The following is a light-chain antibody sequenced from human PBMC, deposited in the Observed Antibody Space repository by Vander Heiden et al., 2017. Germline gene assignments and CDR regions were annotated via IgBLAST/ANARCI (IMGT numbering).Light chain of an antibody. J-gene: IGLJ2*01. V-gene: IGLV3-1*01. CDR1: KLGDKY. CDR2: QDS. Sequence: SHDLTQPPSVSVSPGQTASITCSGHKLGDKYACCYQQKPGQSPVLVIYQDSKRSSGIAERFSGSNSGNTATLTISGTQAMDEADYYCQAWDSSSYVVFGGGTKLTVL. CDR3: QAWDSSSYVV.